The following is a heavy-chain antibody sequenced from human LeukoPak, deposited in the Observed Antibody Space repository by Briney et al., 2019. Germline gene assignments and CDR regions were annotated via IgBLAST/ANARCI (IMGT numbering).Heavy chain of an antibody. CDR2: IYPGDSDT. Sequence: GVSLKISCNGSGYSFTSYWIGWVRQMPGKRLEWMGIIYPGDSDTRYSPSFPGQVTISAGQSISTAYLQWSSLKSSAPAMYYCASRAHYYGSGSYIHWGQGTLVTVSS. CDR3: ASRAHYYGSGSYIH. V-gene: IGHV5-51*01. D-gene: IGHD3-10*01. CDR1: GYSFTSYW. J-gene: IGHJ4*02.